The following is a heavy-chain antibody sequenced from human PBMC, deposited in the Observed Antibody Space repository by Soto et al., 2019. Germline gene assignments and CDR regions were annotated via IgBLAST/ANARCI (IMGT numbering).Heavy chain of an antibody. CDR2: ISYDGSNK. CDR1: GFTFSSYG. J-gene: IGHJ4*02. D-gene: IGHD2-15*01. V-gene: IGHV3-30*18. Sequence: QVQLVESGGGVVQPGRSLRLSCAASGFTFSSYGMHWVRQAPGKGLEWVAVISYDGSNKYYADSVKGRFTISRDNSKNTLYLQMTSLRAEDTAVYYCANDRRNVVVVAPFDYWGQGTLVTVSS. CDR3: ANDRRNVVVVAPFDY.